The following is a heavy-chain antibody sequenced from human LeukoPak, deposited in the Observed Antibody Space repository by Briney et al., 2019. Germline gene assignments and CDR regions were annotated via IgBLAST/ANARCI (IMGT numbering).Heavy chain of an antibody. J-gene: IGHJ4*02. Sequence: SETLSLTCTVSGGSISSHYWSWIRQPPGKGREWIGYIYYSGSTNYDPSLKSRVTISVDTSKNQFSLKLSSVTAADTAVYYCARTSRDGYNLRYWGQGTLVTVSS. CDR1: GGSISSHY. V-gene: IGHV4-59*11. D-gene: IGHD5-24*01. CDR2: IYYSGST. CDR3: ARTSRDGYNLRY.